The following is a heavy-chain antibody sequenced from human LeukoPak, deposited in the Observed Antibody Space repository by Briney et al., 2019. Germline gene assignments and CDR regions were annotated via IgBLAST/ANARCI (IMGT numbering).Heavy chain of an antibody. CDR3: ARGLSRRGSIAARFYYYYMDV. V-gene: IGHV1-8*01. CDR1: GYTFTSYD. D-gene: IGHD6-6*01. CDR2: MNPNSGNT. Sequence: ASVKVSCKASGYTFTSYDINWVRQATGQGLEWMGWMNPNSGNTGYAQKFQGRVTMTRNTSISTACMELSSLRSEDTAVYYCARGLSRRGSIAARFYYYYMDVWGKGTTVTVSS. J-gene: IGHJ6*03.